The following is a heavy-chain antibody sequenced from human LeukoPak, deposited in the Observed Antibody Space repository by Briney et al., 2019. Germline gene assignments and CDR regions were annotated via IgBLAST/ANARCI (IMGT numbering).Heavy chain of an antibody. CDR2: INSDGSST. Sequence: PGGSLRLSWAASGFTFSGYWMHWVRQAPGKGLVWVSRINSDGSSTSYADSVKGRFTISRDNAKNTLYLQMNSLRAEDTAVYYCASGYSSGWSRDYWGQGTLVTVSS. CDR3: ASGYSSGWSRDY. J-gene: IGHJ4*02. D-gene: IGHD6-19*01. CDR1: GFTFSGYW. V-gene: IGHV3-74*01.